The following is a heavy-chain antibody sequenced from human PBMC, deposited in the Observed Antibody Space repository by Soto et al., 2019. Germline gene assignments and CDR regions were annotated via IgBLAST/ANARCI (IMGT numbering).Heavy chain of an antibody. CDR1: GFTFSNYG. CDR2: ISYDGSNK. CDR3: AKDLEQWRMYSWFDP. V-gene: IGHV3-30*18. J-gene: IGHJ5*02. D-gene: IGHD6-19*01. Sequence: ESGGGVVQPGRSLRLSCAASGFTFSNYGMRWVRQAPGKGLEWVAVISYDGSNKYNADSVKGRFSISRDNSKNTLYLQMNSLRAEDTAVYYCAKDLEQWRMYSWFDPWGQGTLLTVSS.